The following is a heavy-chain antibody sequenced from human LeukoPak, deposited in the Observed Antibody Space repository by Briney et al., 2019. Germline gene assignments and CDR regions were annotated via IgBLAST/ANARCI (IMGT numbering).Heavy chain of an antibody. CDR2: ISWNSGSI. D-gene: IGHD6-19*01. Sequence: PGRSLRLSCAASGFTFDDYAMHWVRQAPGKGLEWVSGISWNSGSIGYADSVKGRFTISRVNAKNSLYLQMNSLRAEDTAVYYCARVRRSSGWFVRRYYYYMDVWSKGTTVTISS. V-gene: IGHV3-9*01. CDR3: ARVRRSSGWFVRRYYYYMDV. CDR1: GFTFDDYA. J-gene: IGHJ6*03.